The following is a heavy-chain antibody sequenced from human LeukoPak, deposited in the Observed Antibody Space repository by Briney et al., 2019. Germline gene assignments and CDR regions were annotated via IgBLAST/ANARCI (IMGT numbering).Heavy chain of an antibody. CDR1: GGSISSYY. CDR3: ARGPYCSGYYYVQAIDY. J-gene: IGHJ4*02. V-gene: IGHV4-59*01. D-gene: IGHD3-22*01. Sequence: PSETLSLTCTVSGGSISSYYWSWIQQPPGKGLEWIGYIYYSGSTNYNPSLKSRVTISVDTSKNQFSLKLSSVTAADTAVYYCARGPYCSGYYYVQAIDYWGQGTLVTVSS. CDR2: IYYSGST.